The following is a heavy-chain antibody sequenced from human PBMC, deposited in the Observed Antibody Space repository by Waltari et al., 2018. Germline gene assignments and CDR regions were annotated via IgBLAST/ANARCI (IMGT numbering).Heavy chain of an antibody. CDR1: GFTFSSYW. J-gene: IGHJ3*02. V-gene: IGHV3-7*01. CDR3: AREGLMSAFDI. CDR2: IKQDGSEK. Sequence: EVQLVESGGGLVQPGGSLRLSCAASGFTFSSYWMSWVRQAPGKGLEWVANIKQDGSEKYYVDSVKGRFTISRDNANNSLYLQMNSLRAEDTAVYYCAREGLMSAFDIWGQGTMVTVSS.